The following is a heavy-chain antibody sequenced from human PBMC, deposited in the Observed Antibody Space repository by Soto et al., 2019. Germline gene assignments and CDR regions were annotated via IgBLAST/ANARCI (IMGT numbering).Heavy chain of an antibody. CDR1: GYIFANHY. CDR2: INPSGGST. V-gene: IGHV1-46*01. D-gene: IGHD3-22*01. CDR3: ARADYYGGSGFYYDY. J-gene: IGHJ4*02. Sequence: ASVKVSCKASGYIFANHYIHWVRQAPGQGLEWMGIINPSGGSTNYLQKFQGRVTMTRDTSTSTVYMELSSLRSEDTAVYFCARADYYGGSGFYYDYWGQGTLVTVSS.